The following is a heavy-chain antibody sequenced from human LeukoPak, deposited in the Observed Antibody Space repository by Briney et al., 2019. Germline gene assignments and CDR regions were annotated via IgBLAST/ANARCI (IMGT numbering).Heavy chain of an antibody. D-gene: IGHD5-18*01. J-gene: IGHJ4*02. V-gene: IGHV3-21*01. CDR3: AREAWIQLRAGPFDY. CDR1: GFTFSSYS. CDR2: ISSSSSYI. Sequence: GGSLRLSCAASGFTFSSYSMNWVRQAPGKGLEWVSPISSSSSYIYYADSVKGRFTISRDDAKKTVYLQMNSLRAEDTAVYFCAREAWIQLRAGPFDYWGQGTLVTVS.